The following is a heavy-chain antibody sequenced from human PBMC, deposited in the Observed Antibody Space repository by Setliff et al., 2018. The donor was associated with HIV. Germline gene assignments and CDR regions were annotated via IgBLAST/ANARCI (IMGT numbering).Heavy chain of an antibody. J-gene: IGHJ4*02. D-gene: IGHD3-3*01. CDR1: RGPCSGYF. CDR2: INFSGTT. CDR3: VRGGGEHYSLFSGYYTPWGDF. V-gene: IGHV4-34*01. Sequence: PSETLSLTCGVFRGPCSGYFWSWIRQSPGRGLEWIGEINFSGTTNYNPSLKSRVTISIDTSKEWFSLNLTSVTAADTATYYCVRGGGEHYSLFSGYYTPWGDFWGQGTLVTVSS.